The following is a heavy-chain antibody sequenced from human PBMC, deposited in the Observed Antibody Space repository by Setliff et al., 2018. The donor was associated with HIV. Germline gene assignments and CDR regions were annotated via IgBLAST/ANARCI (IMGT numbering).Heavy chain of an antibody. Sequence: GSLRLSCAASGFTFSTYTMNWVRQAPGKGLEWVSYISSDSSTIYYADSVKGRFTISRDNAENSLYLQMNSLRAEDTALYYCARDSALHGSDYWGQGTLVTVSS. CDR1: GFTFSTYT. J-gene: IGHJ4*02. V-gene: IGHV3-48*01. D-gene: IGHD4-4*01. CDR3: ARDSALHGSDY. CDR2: ISSDSSTI.